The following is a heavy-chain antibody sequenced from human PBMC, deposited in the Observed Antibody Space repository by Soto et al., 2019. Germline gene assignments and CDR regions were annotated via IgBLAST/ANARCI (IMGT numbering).Heavy chain of an antibody. CDR1: GYSFTTYW. CDR2: IYPGDSDT. D-gene: IGHD4-4*01. V-gene: IGHV5-51*01. CDR3: ARHGGGNYPPLHDAFDI. Sequence: MKISCKGSGYSFTTYWIGWVRQMPGKGLEWMGIIYPGDSDTRYSPSFQGQVTISADKSISTAYLQWSGLKASDTAMYYCARHGGGNYPPLHDAFDIWGQGTMVTVSS. J-gene: IGHJ3*02.